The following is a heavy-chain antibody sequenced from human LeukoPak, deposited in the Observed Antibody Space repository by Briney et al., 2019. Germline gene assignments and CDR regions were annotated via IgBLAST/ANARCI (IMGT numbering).Heavy chain of an antibody. V-gene: IGHV4-39*07. Sequence: PSETLSLTCTVSGGSISTSNYYWGWIRQPPGKGLEWIGNIFYSGSTYYSPSLKSRVTISVDTSKNQFSLKLSSVTAADTAVYYCASQDLKITMVRGVITQYNWFDPWGQGTLVTVSS. CDR3: ASQDLKITMVRGVITQYNWFDP. J-gene: IGHJ5*02. CDR2: IFYSGST. D-gene: IGHD3-10*01. CDR1: GGSISTSNYY.